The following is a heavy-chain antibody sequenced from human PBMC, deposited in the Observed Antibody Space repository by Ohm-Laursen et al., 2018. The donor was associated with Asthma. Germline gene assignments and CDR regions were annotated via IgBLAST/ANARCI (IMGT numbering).Heavy chain of an antibody. CDR1: GGSISSGDYY. D-gene: IGHD1-20*01. Sequence: SQTLSLTCTVSGGSISSGDYYWNWIRQPPGKGLEWIGYIYYSGSTYYNPSLKSRVTISVDTSKNQFSLKLSSVTAADTAVWYCARDAGYNWNANDAFDIWGQGTMVTVSS. CDR2: IYYSGST. J-gene: IGHJ3*02. CDR3: ARDAGYNWNANDAFDI. V-gene: IGHV4-30-4*01.